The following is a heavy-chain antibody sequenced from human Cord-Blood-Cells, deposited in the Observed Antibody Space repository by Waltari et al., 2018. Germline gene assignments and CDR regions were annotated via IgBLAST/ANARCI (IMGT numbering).Heavy chain of an antibody. CDR2: IYHSGST. Sequence: QVQLQESGPGLVKPSETLSPTCTVPGYSISSGYYWGWLRQPPGKGLEWIGSIYHSGSTYYNPSLKSRVTISVDTSKNQFSLKLSSVTAADTAVYYCARDHKSTTTVVFDYWGQGTLVTVSS. D-gene: IGHD4-17*01. CDR1: GYSISSGYY. J-gene: IGHJ4*02. CDR3: ARDHKSTTTVVFDY. V-gene: IGHV4-38-2*02.